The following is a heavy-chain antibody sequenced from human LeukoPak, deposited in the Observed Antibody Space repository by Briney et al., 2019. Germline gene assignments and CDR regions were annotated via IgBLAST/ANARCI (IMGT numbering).Heavy chain of an antibody. CDR3: ARDLRVVGTGAFDI. J-gene: IGHJ3*02. V-gene: IGHV4-4*07. CDR1: GGSTSCHY. CDR2: IYPSGST. Sequence: SETLSLTCTVSGGSTSCHYWSWIRQPAGKGLEWIGRIYPSGSTNYKPSLKSRVTRSVDTSKNQFSLKLSSVTAADTAVYYCARDLRVVGTGAFDIWGQGTMVTVSS. D-gene: IGHD3-22*01.